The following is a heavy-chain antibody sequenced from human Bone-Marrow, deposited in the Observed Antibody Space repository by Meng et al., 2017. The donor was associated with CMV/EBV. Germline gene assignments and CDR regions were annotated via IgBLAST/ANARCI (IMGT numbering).Heavy chain of an antibody. CDR1: GGSVSGYY. D-gene: IGHD3-16*01. J-gene: IGHJ1*01. CDR3: ARGVYYYRH. Sequence: QVQLQQWGAGLLKPSETLSLPCAVDGGSVSGYYWSGIRQPPGKGLEWIGEINHSGSTNYNPSLKSRVTISVDTSKNQFSLKLSSVTAADTAVYYCARGVYYYRHWGQGTLVTVSS. V-gene: IGHV4-34*01. CDR2: INHSGST.